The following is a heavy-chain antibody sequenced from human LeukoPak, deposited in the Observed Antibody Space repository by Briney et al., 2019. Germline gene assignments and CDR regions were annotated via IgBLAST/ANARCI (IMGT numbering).Heavy chain of an antibody. CDR1: GYTFTGYY. CDR3: ARAEVVTAINFDY. V-gene: IGHV1-2*02. J-gene: IGHJ4*02. CDR2: INPNSGGT. D-gene: IGHD2-21*02. Sequence: ASVKVSCTASGYTFTGYYMHWVRQAPGQGLEWMGWINPNSGGTNYAQKFQGRVTMTRDTSISTAYMELSRLRSDDTAVYYCARAEVVTAINFDYWGQGTLVTVSS.